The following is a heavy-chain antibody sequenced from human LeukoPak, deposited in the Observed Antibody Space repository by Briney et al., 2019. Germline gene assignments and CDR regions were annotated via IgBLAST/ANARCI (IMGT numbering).Heavy chain of an antibody. CDR1: GGSISSSNYY. CDR3: ARGSRYLDV. Sequence: ETLSLTCTVSGGSISSSNYYWDWVRQAPGKGLEWISYISSSSSTIYYSDSVKGRFTISRDNAKNSLYLQMNSLRAEDTAVYYCARGSRYLDVWGQGTTVTVSS. D-gene: IGHD3-10*01. J-gene: IGHJ6*02. CDR2: ISSSSSTI. V-gene: IGHV3-48*01.